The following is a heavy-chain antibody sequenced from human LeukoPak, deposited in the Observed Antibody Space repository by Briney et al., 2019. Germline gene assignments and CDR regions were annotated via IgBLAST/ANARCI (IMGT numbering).Heavy chain of an antibody. D-gene: IGHD3-22*01. Sequence: PGRSLRLSCAASGFTFSSYGMHWVRQAPGKGLEWVAVISYDGSNKYYADSVKGRFTISRDNSKNTLYLQMNSLRAEDTAVYYCAKSLIVAALQIENWGQGTLVTVSS. V-gene: IGHV3-30*18. CDR3: AKSLIVAALQIEN. CDR2: ISYDGSNK. J-gene: IGHJ4*02. CDR1: GFTFSSYG.